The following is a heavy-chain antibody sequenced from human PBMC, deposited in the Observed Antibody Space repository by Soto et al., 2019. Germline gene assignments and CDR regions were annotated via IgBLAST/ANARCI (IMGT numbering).Heavy chain of an antibody. J-gene: IGHJ4*02. CDR3: ARRDWTPMATPFDY. V-gene: IGHV4-4*02. CDR2: IYHSGST. CDR1: GGSISSSHW. Sequence: QVQLQESGPGLVKPSGTLSLTCAVSGGSISSSHWWTWVRQPPGKGLEWIGEIYHSGSTNYNPSLKRRVTTSLDESKNHFSLKLSSVTAADTAVYYCARRDWTPMATPFDYWGQGTLVNVSS. D-gene: IGHD5-18*01.